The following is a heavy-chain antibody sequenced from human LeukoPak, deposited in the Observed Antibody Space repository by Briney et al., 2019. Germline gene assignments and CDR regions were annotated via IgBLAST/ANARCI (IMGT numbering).Heavy chain of an antibody. J-gene: IGHJ3*02. CDR3: ARSTNPYYYDSSGYYPFGAFDI. Sequence: ASVKVSCKASGYTFTGYYMHWVRQAPGQGLEWMGWINPNSGGTNYAQKFQGRVTMTRDTSISTAYMELSRLRSDDTAVYYCARSTNPYYYDSSGYYPFGAFDIWGQGTMVTVSS. V-gene: IGHV1-2*02. CDR1: GYTFTGYY. CDR2: INPNSGGT. D-gene: IGHD3-22*01.